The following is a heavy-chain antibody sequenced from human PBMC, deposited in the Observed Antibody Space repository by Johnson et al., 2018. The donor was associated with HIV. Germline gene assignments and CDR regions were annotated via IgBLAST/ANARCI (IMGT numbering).Heavy chain of an antibody. CDR1: GLTFSSYA. D-gene: IGHD6-13*01. Sequence: VQLVESGGGLAQPGGSLRLSCVGSGLTFSSYAMSWVRQAPGKGLEWVSAISGSGGSTYYADSVKGRFTISRDNSKNTLYLQMNSLRAEDTAVYYWAKDLFSEAAVTRNACDIWGQGTMVTVSS. V-gene: IGHV3-23*04. CDR2: ISGSGGST. CDR3: AKDLFSEAAVTRNACDI. J-gene: IGHJ3*02.